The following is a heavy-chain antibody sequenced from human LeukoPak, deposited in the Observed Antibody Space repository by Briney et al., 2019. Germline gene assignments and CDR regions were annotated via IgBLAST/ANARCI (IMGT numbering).Heavy chain of an antibody. J-gene: IGHJ5*02. CDR3: ARSTTDFWSGDFDP. D-gene: IGHD3-3*01. V-gene: IGHV3-21*01. CDR2: ISSSSSYI. Sequence: PGGSLRLSCAASGFTFSSYSMNWVRQAPGKGLEWVSSISSSSSYIYYADSVEGRFTISRDNAKNSLYLQMNGLRAEDTAVYYCARSTTDFWSGDFDPWGQGTLVTVSS. CDR1: GFTFSSYS.